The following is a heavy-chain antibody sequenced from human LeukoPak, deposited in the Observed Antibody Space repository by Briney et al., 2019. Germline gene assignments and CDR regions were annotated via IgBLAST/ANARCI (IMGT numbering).Heavy chain of an antibody. J-gene: IGHJ4*02. D-gene: IGHD4-23*01. Sequence: SETLSLTCAVYGGSFSGYYWSWIRQPPGKGLEWIGETNHSGSTNYNPSLKSRVTISVDTSKNQFSLKLSSVTAADTAVYYCARDKAYHGGNFDYWGQGTLVTVSS. CDR1: GGSFSGYY. CDR2: TNHSGST. V-gene: IGHV4-34*01. CDR3: ARDKAYHGGNFDY.